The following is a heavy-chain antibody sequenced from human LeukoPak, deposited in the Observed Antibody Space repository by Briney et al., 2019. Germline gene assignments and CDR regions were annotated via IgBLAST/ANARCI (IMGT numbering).Heavy chain of an antibody. CDR2: IYYSGST. V-gene: IGHV4-31*03. D-gene: IGHD2-15*01. CDR3: AREVSGSSFFDH. Sequence: SETLSLTCTVSGGSISSGGYYWSWIRQHPGKGLEWIGYIYYSGSTYYNPSLKSRVTISLDTPKNQFSLKLSSVTAADTAVYYCAREVSGSSFFDHWGQGTLVTVSS. J-gene: IGHJ4*02. CDR1: GGSISSGGYY.